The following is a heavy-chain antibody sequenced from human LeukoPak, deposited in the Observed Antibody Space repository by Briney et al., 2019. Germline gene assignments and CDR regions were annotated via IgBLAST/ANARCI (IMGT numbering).Heavy chain of an antibody. D-gene: IGHD3-10*01. CDR2: ISGSGGST. CDR1: GFTFSSYA. CDR3: AKAGWFGELLYDY. J-gene: IGHJ4*02. V-gene: IGHV3-23*01. Sequence: GGSLRLSCAASGFTFSSYAMSWVRQAPGKGLEWVSAISGSGGSTYYADSVKGRFTISRDNSKNTPYLQMNSLRAEDTAAYYCAKAGWFGELLYDYWGQGTLVTVSS.